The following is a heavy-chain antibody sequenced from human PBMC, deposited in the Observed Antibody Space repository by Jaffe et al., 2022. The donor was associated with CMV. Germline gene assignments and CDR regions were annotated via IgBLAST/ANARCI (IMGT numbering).Heavy chain of an antibody. Sequence: EVQLVESGGGLIQPGGSLRLSCAASGFTVSSNYMSWVRQAPGKGLEWVSVIYSGGSTYYADSVKGRFTISRDNSKNTLYLQMNSLRAEDTAVYYCARGVAAAEIYYYGMDVWGQGTTVTVSS. CDR3: ARGVAAAEIYYYGMDV. V-gene: IGHV3-53*01. CDR1: GFTVSSNY. J-gene: IGHJ6*02. CDR2: IYSGGST. D-gene: IGHD6-13*01.